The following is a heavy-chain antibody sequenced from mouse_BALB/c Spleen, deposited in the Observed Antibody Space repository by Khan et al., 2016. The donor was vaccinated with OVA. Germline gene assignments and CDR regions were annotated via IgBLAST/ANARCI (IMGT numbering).Heavy chain of an antibody. CDR3: ARGGGCDGGFDY. V-gene: IGHV5-17*02. CDR1: GFTFNIFG. CDR2: ISSGSSTI. Sequence: VQLKESGGGLVQPGGSRKLSCAASGFTFNIFGMHWVRQAPEKGLEWVAYISSGSSTIYYADTVKGRFTISRDNPKNTVFLQMTSLRSEDTAMYYCARGGGCDGGFDYWGQGTTLTVSS. J-gene: IGHJ2*01.